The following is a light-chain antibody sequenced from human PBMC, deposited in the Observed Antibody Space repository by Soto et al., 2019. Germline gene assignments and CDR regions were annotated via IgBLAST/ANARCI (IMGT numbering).Light chain of an antibody. CDR1: QSISRW. V-gene: IGKV1-5*01. CDR3: QQYSTYWT. Sequence: DIQMTQSPSTLSASVGDRVTITCRASQSISRWLAWYQQRPGKAPRLLIYDASHLESGVPSRFSGSGSGTEFTLTISSLQSDDSATYFCQQYSTYWTFGQGTKVDIK. J-gene: IGKJ1*01. CDR2: DAS.